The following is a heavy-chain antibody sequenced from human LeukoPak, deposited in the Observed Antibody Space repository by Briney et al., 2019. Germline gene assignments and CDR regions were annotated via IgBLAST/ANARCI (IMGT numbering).Heavy chain of an antibody. CDR1: GFTFSSYW. V-gene: IGHV3-7*01. D-gene: IGHD1-26*01. CDR2: IKQDGSEK. J-gene: IGHJ6*02. CDR3: ARDSIVFHYYGMDV. Sequence: GGSLRLSCAASGFTFSSYWMSWVRQAPGKGLEWAANIKQDGSEKYYVDSVKGRFTISRDNAKNSLYLQMNSLRAEDTAVYYCARDSIVFHYYGMDVWGQGTTVTVSS.